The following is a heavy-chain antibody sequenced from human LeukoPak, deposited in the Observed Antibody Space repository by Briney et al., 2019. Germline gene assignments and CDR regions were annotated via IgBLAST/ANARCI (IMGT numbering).Heavy chain of an antibody. CDR1: GYTFTSYG. Sequence: GASVKVSCKASGYTFTSYGISWVRQAPGQGLEWMGGIIPIFGTANYAQKFQGRVTITADESTSTAYMKLSSLRSEDTAVYYCARAEGPNYYGMDVWGQGTTVTVSS. J-gene: IGHJ6*02. CDR3: ARAEGPNYYGMDV. CDR2: IIPIFGTA. V-gene: IGHV1-69*13.